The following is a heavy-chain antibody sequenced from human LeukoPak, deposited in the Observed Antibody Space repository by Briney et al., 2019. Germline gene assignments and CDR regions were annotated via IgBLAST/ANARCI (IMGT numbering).Heavy chain of an antibody. J-gene: IGHJ5*02. D-gene: IGHD3-10*01. CDR3: ARDRHPVIWFGELTQEYNWFDP. V-gene: IGHV4-30-4*01. CDR1: GGSFSGYY. CDR2: IYYSGST. Sequence: SETLSLTCAVYGGSFSGYYWSWIRQPPGKGLEWIGYIYYSGSTYYNPSLKSRVTISVDTSKNQFSLKLSSVTAADTAVYYCARDRHPVIWFGELTQEYNWFDPWGQGTLVTVSS.